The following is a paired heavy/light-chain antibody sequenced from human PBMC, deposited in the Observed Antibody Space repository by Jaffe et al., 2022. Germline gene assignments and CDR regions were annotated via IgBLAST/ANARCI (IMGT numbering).Light chain of an antibody. Sequence: DIVMTQSPLSLPVTPGEPASISCRSSQSLLHSNGYNYLDWYLQKPGQSPQLLIYLGSNRASGVPDRFSGSGSGTDFTLKISRVEAEDVGVYYCMQALQTPLTFGQGTKLEIK. J-gene: IGKJ2*01. CDR1: QSLLHSNGYNY. CDR3: MQALQTPLT. V-gene: IGKV2-28*01. CDR2: LGS.
Heavy chain of an antibody. CDR2: ISSSSSYI. D-gene: IGHD2-2*01. Sequence: EVQLVESGGGLVKPGGSLRLSCAASGFTFSSYSMNWVRQAPGKGLEWVSSISSSSSYIYYADSVKGRFTISRDNAKNSLYLQMNSLRAEDTAVYYCASLGYCSSTSCYRPTPPPLQPWGQGTLVTVSS. CDR3: ASLGYCSSTSCYRPTPPPLQP. V-gene: IGHV3-21*01. J-gene: IGHJ5*02. CDR1: GFTFSSYS.